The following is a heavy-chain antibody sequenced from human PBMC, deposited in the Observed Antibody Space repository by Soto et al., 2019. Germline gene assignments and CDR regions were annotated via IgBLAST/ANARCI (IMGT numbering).Heavy chain of an antibody. CDR3: ARDCSGGSCPYYYGMDV. CDR1: GGSISSGGYY. D-gene: IGHD2-15*01. Sequence: PSETLSLTCTVSGGSISSGGYYWSWIRHHPGKGLEWIGYIYYSGSTYYNPSLKSRVTISVDTSKNQFSLKLSSVTAADTAVYYCARDCSGGSCPYYYGMDVWGQGTTVTVSS. V-gene: IGHV4-31*03. CDR2: IYYSGST. J-gene: IGHJ6*02.